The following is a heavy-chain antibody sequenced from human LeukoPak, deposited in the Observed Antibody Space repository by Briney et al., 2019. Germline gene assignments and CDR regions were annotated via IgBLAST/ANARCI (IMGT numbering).Heavy chain of an antibody. J-gene: IGHJ4*02. V-gene: IGHV4-59*01. CDR2: SYYTGVT. CDR1: GGPISDYY. CDR3: ARLHLDYLDY. Sequence: KPSETLSLTCTVSGGPISDYYWSWIRQPPGKGLEWIGYSYYTGVTNYNPSLKSRVSIAVDTSKKQFSLNLTSVTTADTAVYYCARLHLDYLDYWGQGAVVTVSS.